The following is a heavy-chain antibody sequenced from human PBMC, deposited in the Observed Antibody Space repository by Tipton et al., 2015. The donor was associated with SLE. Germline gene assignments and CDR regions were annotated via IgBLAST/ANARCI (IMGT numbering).Heavy chain of an antibody. CDR3: ARDRTPYYSNFYFDF. J-gene: IGHJ4*02. CDR2: ISAGGSST. D-gene: IGHD4-11*01. CDR1: GFTFDKFA. Sequence: GSLRLSCAASGFTFDKFAMSWVRQAPGKGLVWVSSISAGGSSTFYADSVRGRFTITRDNSDKTVYLQMDLLTSEDTAVYYCARDRTPYYSNFYFDFWGQGSLVIDSA. V-gene: IGHV3-23*01.